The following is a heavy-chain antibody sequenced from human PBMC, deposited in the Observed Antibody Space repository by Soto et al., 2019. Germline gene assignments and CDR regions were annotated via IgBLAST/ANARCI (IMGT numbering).Heavy chain of an antibody. V-gene: IGHV3-23*01. J-gene: IGHJ5*02. CDR3: SAPRAPGPHTRYFDP. CDR2: IGSGSRGT. D-gene: IGHD3-16*02. Sequence: EAQLLESGGGLVQPGGSLRLSCAASGFAFSNFAMSWVRQAPGKGLEWVSAIGSGSRGTHYAESVEDRFTISRDDSKNTLYLQLNSLTAADTAVDFCSAPRAPGPHTRYFDPWGQGTPVTVSP. CDR1: GFAFSNFA.